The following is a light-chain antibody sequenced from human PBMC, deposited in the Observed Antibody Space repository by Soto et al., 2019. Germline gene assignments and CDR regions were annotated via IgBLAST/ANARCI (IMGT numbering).Light chain of an antibody. Sequence: EIVMTQSPATLSVSPGERATLSCRASQGIKDYLAWFQQKPGQAPRLLIYGVSTRATGIPARFSGSGSGTEFTLTISSLQSEDFAVYYCQQYNNWPRTFGQGTKVDIK. CDR2: GVS. J-gene: IGKJ1*01. CDR1: QGIKDY. V-gene: IGKV3-15*01. CDR3: QQYNNWPRT.